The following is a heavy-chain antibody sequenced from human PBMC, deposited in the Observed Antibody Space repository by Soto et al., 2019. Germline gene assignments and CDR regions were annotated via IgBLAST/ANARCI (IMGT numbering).Heavy chain of an antibody. CDR3: VRGSRVPAAKGEFDY. CDR2: INHSGST. CDR1: GGSFSGYY. Sequence: NPSETLSLTCAVYGGSFSGYYWSWIRQPPGKGLEWIGEINHSGSTNYNPSLKSRVTISVDTSKNQFSLKLSSVTAADTAVYYCVRGSRVPAAKGEFDYWGQGTLVTVSS. V-gene: IGHV4-34*01. D-gene: IGHD2-2*01. J-gene: IGHJ4*02.